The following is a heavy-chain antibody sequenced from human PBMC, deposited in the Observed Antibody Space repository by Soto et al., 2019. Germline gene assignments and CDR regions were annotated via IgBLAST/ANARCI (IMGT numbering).Heavy chain of an antibody. CDR1: SGSISSSSYY. V-gene: IGHV4-39*01. Sequence: QLQLQESGPGLVKPSETLSLTCTVSSGSISSSSYYWGWIRQPPGKGLEWDGSMYYGGNTYYNPSLKGRVTISVDTSKTQFSLRLSSVTAADTAVYYCARGATYYDFWSGYSNFDYWGQGTLVTVSS. CDR3: ARGATYYDFWSGYSNFDY. D-gene: IGHD3-3*01. J-gene: IGHJ4*02. CDR2: MYYGGNT.